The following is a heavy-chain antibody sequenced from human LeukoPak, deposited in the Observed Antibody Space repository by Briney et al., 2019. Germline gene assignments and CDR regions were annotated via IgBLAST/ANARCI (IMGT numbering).Heavy chain of an antibody. Sequence: SETLSLTCTVSGGSISSSSYYWGWIRQPPGKGLEWIGSIYYSGSTYYNPSLKSRVTISVDTSKNQFSLKLSSVTAADTAVYYCARVGSGSYRKDYYYYMDVWGKGTTVTVSS. CDR1: GGSISSSSYY. CDR3: ARVGSGSYRKDYYYYMDV. D-gene: IGHD1-26*01. J-gene: IGHJ6*03. CDR2: IYYSGST. V-gene: IGHV4-39*07.